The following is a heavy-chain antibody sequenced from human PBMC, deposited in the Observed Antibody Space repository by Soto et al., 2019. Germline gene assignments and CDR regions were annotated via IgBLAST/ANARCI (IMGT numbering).Heavy chain of an antibody. CDR3: VKSRPYGDFSFDY. Sequence: AGGSLSLSCAAPGFTFSNYFLHWVRQAPGKGLEYVSAISSNGGSTYYADSVKGRFTISRDNSKNTLFLQMSSLRADDTAVYYCVKSRPYGDFSFDYWGQGTLVTVSS. J-gene: IGHJ4*02. D-gene: IGHD4-17*01. V-gene: IGHV3-64D*06. CDR2: ISSNGGST. CDR1: GFTFSNYF.